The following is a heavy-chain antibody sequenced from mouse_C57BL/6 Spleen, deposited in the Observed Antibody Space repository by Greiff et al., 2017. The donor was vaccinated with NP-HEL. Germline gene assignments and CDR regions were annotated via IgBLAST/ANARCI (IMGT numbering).Heavy chain of an antibody. D-gene: IGHD4-1*01. CDR1: GYTFTDYY. CDR3: ARPPTGNYAMDY. J-gene: IGHJ4*01. Sequence: VQLQQSGPELVKPGASVKISCKASGYTFTDYYMNWVKQSHGKSLEWIGDINPNNGGTSYNQKFKGKATLTVDKSSSTAYMELRSLTSEDSAVYYCARPPTGNYAMDYWGQGTSVTVSS. V-gene: IGHV1-26*01. CDR2: INPNNGGT.